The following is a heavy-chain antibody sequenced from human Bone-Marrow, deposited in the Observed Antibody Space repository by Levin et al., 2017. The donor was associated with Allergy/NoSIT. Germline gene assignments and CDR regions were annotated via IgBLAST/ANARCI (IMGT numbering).Heavy chain of an antibody. CDR3: ARSHFWTPGDV. J-gene: IGHJ6*04. CDR2: VYYSGST. D-gene: IGHD3-3*02. V-gene: IGHV4-59*01. CDR1: GGSISSNY. Sequence: GSLRLSCTVSGGSISSNYWSWIRQPPGKGLEWIGSVYYSGSTNYNPSLKSRVTMSVDTPKNQVSLKLSSVTAADTAVYYCARSHFWTPGDVWGKGTTVTVSS.